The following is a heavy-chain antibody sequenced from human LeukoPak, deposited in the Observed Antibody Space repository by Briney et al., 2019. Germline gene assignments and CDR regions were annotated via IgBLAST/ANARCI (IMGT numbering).Heavy chain of an antibody. CDR3: ARGRYSSSWYTNIAVAGSSTGLAGPYYFDY. Sequence: SETLSLTCAVYGGSFSGYYWSWIRQPPGKGLEWIGEINHSGSTNYNPSLKSRVTISVDTSKNQFSLKLSSVTAADTAVYYCARGRYSSSWYTNIAVAGSSTGLAGPYYFDYWGQGTLVTVSS. CDR2: INHSGST. J-gene: IGHJ4*02. V-gene: IGHV4-34*01. CDR1: GGSFSGYY. D-gene: IGHD6-13*01.